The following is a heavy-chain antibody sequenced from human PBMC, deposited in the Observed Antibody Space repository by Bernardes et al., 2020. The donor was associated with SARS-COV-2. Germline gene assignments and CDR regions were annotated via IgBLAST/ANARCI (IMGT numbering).Heavy chain of an antibody. J-gene: IGHJ2*01. Sequence: SETLSLTCTVSGGSIGSYYWAWIRQPPGKGLEWICYIYYSGSTNYNPSLKSRVTISVNRSQNQFSLNLSSVTPADTAVYYCARDLSQLVRRGFDLWGRGTLVTVSS. CDR3: ARDLSQLVRRGFDL. D-gene: IGHD6-13*01. CDR1: GGSIGSYY. CDR2: IYYSGST. V-gene: IGHV4-59*01.